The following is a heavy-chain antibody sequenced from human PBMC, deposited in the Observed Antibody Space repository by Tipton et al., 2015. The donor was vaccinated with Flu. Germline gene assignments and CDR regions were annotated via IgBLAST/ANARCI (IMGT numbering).Heavy chain of an antibody. V-gene: IGHV3-48*03. CDR3: ARKYYDFWSGYLDFQF. CDR1: GFTFSSYE. D-gene: IGHD3-3*01. CDR2: ISSSGSTI. Sequence: SLRLSCAGSGFTFSSYEMNWVRQAPGKGLEWISYISSSGSTIYYVDSVKGRFTISRDNAKNSLYLQMNSLRAEDTAVYYCARKYYDFWSGYLDFQFWGQGILVTVSS. J-gene: IGHJ4*02.